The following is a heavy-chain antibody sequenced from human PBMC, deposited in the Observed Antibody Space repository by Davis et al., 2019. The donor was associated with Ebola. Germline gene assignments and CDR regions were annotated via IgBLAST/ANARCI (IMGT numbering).Heavy chain of an antibody. Sequence: GESLKISCAASGFTFSNAWMNWVRQAPGKGLEWVGRIKSKTDGGTTDYAAPVKGRFTISRDDSKNTLYLQMNSLKTEDTAVYYCTTFEYYDSSGYYLGVDYWGQGTLVTVSS. J-gene: IGHJ4*02. CDR3: TTFEYYDSSGYYLGVDY. D-gene: IGHD3-22*01. CDR1: GFTFSNAW. V-gene: IGHV3-15*07. CDR2: IKSKTDGGTT.